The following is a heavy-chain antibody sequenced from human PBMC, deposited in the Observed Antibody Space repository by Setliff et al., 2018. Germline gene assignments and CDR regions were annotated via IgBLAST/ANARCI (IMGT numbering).Heavy chain of an antibody. Sequence: GGSLRLSCEASGFTLSHYPMHWVRQAPGKGLEWVAVILYDGSNEYYADSVKGRFTISRDNSKDTLYLQMNSLRVDDTAVYYCARDLTSSWYAGSAYWGQGTLVTVSS. CDR1: GFTLSHYP. V-gene: IGHV3-30*04. D-gene: IGHD6-13*01. CDR2: ILYDGSNE. J-gene: IGHJ4*02. CDR3: ARDLTSSWYAGSAY.